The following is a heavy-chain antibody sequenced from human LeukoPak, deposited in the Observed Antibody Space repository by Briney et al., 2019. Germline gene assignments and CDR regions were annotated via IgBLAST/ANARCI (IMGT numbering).Heavy chain of an antibody. CDR1: GFTFSSYT. D-gene: IGHD3-10*01. CDR3: ARDRSYYDSGSHQGFDD. CDR2: ISSSSTYI. V-gene: IGHV3-21*01. Sequence: GGSLRLSCAASGFTFSSYTMNWVRQAPGKGLEWVSSISSSSTYIYYADSVKGRFTISRDNAKNTLYLQMNSLRADDTAVYYCARDRSYYDSGSHQGFDDWGQGTLVTVSS. J-gene: IGHJ4*02.